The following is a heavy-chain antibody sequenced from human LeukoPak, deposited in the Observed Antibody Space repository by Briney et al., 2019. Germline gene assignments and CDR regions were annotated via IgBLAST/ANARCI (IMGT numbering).Heavy chain of an antibody. CDR2: IRYSRSTI. D-gene: IGHD4-23*01. V-gene: IGHV3-48*02. CDR3: ARDQSGTSYWYFDL. CDR1: GFTLSSYS. J-gene: IGHJ2*01. Sequence: PGGSLRLSCAASGFTLSSYSMHWVRQAPGKGLEWVSYIRYSRSTIHYADSVKGRFTISRDNAKNSLYLQMNSLRDEDTAVYNCARDQSGTSYWYFDLWGRGTLVTVSS.